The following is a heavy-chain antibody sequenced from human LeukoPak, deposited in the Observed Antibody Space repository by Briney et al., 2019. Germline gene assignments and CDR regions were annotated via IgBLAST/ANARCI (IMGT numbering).Heavy chain of an antibody. CDR1: GFTFSSYA. D-gene: IGHD1-7*01. J-gene: IGHJ5*02. Sequence: GGSLRLSCAASGFTFSSYAMHWVRLAPGKGLEWVAVISYDGNNKYYADSVEGRFTISRDNSKNTLYLQMNSLRAEDTAVYYCARRPGITGTTSSGYNWFDPWGQGTLVTVSS. V-gene: IGHV3-30-3*01. CDR2: ISYDGNNK. CDR3: ARRPGITGTTSSGYNWFDP.